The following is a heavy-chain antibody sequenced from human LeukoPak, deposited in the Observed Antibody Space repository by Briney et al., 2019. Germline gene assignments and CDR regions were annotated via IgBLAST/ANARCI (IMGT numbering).Heavy chain of an antibody. D-gene: IGHD2-21*02. Sequence: SETLSLTCTVSGGSISSYYWTWIRQPAGKGPEWIGRIHASGSTNYNPSLKSRVNMSLDTSKNQFSLKLTSVTAADTAVYYCARVTDPRYNWFDPWGQGTLVTVSS. CDR3: ARVTDPRYNWFDP. CDR2: IHASGST. J-gene: IGHJ5*02. CDR1: GGSISSYY. V-gene: IGHV4-4*07.